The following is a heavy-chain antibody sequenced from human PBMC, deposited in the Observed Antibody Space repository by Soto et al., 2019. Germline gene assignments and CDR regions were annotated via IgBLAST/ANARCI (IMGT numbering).Heavy chain of an antibody. D-gene: IGHD1-7*01. CDR3: ARESGENWTYEAH. V-gene: IGHV4-4*07. CDR2: ITVNGNT. J-gene: IGHJ1*01. CDR1: GAYIIDFS. Sequence: SETLSLTCTVSGAYIIDFSWSWIRQPAGKGLEWIGRITVNGNTQYNPSFRSRVTMSMDTSRNQFSLNLQSATAADTALYYCARESGENWTYEAHWGQGTLVTVSS.